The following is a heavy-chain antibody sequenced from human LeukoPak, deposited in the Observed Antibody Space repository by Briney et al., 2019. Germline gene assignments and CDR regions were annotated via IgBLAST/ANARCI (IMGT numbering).Heavy chain of an antibody. CDR3: ARDPAGVTAAGAFDY. D-gene: IGHD6-13*01. J-gene: IGHJ4*02. CDR1: GFTFSSYW. V-gene: IGHV3-7*03. CDR2: IKQDGSEK. Sequence: PGGSLRLSCAASGFTFSSYWMSWVRQAPGKGLGWVANIKQDGSEKYYVDSVKGRFTISRDNAKNSLYLQMNSLRAEDTAVYYCARDPAGVTAAGAFDYWGQGTLVTVSS.